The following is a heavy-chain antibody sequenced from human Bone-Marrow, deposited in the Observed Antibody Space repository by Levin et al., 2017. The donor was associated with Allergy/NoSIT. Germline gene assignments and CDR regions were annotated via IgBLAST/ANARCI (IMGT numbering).Heavy chain of an antibody. CDR1: GFTFSSYE. D-gene: IGHD3-9*01. J-gene: IGHJ4*02. CDR2: ITSSSTTI. V-gene: IGHV3-48*03. CDR3: ARTPHYDILTGYNPLEFDY. Sequence: GESLKISCAASGFTFSSYEMNWVRQAPGKGLEWVSYITSSSTTIYYADSVKGRFTTSRDNAKNSLYLQMNSLRAEDTAVYYCARTPHYDILTGYNPLEFDYWGQGTLVTVSS.